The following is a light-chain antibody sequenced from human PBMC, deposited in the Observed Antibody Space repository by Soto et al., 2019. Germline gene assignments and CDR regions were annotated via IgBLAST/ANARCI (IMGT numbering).Light chain of an antibody. Sequence: DIQMTQSPSSLSASVGDRVTITCRASQDIIVYLAWYQQNPGKVPKLLIYSASTLQSWVPSRFSGSGSGTDFTLTISSLQAEDVATYYCQKFYTAPLTFGQGTQLESK. CDR3: QKFYTAPLT. J-gene: IGKJ5*01. CDR2: SAS. V-gene: IGKV1-27*01. CDR1: QDIIVY.